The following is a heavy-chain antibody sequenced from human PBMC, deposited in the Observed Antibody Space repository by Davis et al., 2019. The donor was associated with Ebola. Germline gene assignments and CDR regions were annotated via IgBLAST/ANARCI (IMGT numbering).Heavy chain of an antibody. CDR1: GYTFRDYY. V-gene: IGHV1-2*06. D-gene: IGHD6-6*01. Sequence: AASVKVSCKASGYTFRDYYVHWVRQAPGQGLEWMGRINTNSGGTEYVEKFQGRVTMTRDTSISTAYMEVSGLTSDDTAVYYCAIEYAENGRSSVGYFFDYWGQGTLVTVSS. CDR3: AIEYAENGRSSVGYFFDY. CDR2: INTNSGGT. J-gene: IGHJ4*02.